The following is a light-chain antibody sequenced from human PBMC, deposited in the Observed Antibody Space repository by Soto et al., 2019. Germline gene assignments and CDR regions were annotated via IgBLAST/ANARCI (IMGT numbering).Light chain of an antibody. Sequence: QSALTQPASVSGSPGQSITISCTGTSSGVGGYNHVSWYQQHPGKAPTLMIYDVSNRPSRVSYRFSGSKSGSTASLTISGLQAEDGADYYCSSYTSTSARVFGTGTKLTV. CDR2: DVS. J-gene: IGLJ1*01. CDR1: SSGVGGYNH. V-gene: IGLV2-14*01. CDR3: SSYTSTSARV.